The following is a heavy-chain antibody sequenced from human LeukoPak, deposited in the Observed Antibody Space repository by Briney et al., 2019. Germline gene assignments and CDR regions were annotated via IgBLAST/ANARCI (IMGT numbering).Heavy chain of an antibody. CDR1: GFTFSTYW. CDR3: ARDHTGYEYGSFTYHYQYMDV. D-gene: IGHD5-12*01. J-gene: IGHJ6*03. Sequence: GGSLRLSCAASGFTFSTYWMNWFRQTPGKGLEWVANIKPDGGEKYYADSVKGRFTISRDNAKNSMYLQMNSLRADDTAVYYCARDHTGYEYGSFTYHYQYMDVWGKGTTVTVSS. CDR2: IKPDGGEK. V-gene: IGHV3-7*01.